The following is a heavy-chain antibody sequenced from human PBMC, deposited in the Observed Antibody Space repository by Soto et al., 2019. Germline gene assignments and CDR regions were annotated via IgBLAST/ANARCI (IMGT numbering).Heavy chain of an antibody. V-gene: IGHV3-30-3*01. CDR3: ARDASIFGVVINYLDY. Sequence: GGSLRLSCAASGLTFSSYAMHWVRQAPGKGLEWVAVISYDGSNKYYADSVKGRFTISRDNSKNTLYLQMNSLRAEDTAVYYCARDASIFGVVINYLDYWGQGTLVTVSS. CDR1: GLTFSSYA. CDR2: ISYDGSNK. D-gene: IGHD3-3*01. J-gene: IGHJ4*02.